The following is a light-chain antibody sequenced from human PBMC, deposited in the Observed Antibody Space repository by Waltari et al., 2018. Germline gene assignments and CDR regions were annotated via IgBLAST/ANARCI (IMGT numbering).Light chain of an antibody. CDR3: AAWDDSLNGVV. Sequence: QSVLTQPPSASGTPGQRVTISCSGSRSNIGSNTVNWYQQLPGTAPNLVIFSNNQRPSGVPDRFSGSKSGASASLAISGLQSEDEADYYCAAWDDSLNGVVFGGGTKLTVL. J-gene: IGLJ2*01. CDR2: SNN. V-gene: IGLV1-44*01. CDR1: RSNIGSNT.